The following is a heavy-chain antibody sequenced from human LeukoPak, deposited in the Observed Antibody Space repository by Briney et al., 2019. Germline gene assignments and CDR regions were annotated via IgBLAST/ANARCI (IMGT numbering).Heavy chain of an antibody. D-gene: IGHD2-15*01. CDR3: AKDKFSVAVVADRLKWFDP. Sequence: GGSLRLSCAASGFTFNTYSMSWVRQGPKKGLEWVANIKQDGSEKNYVDSVKGRFTISRDNSKNTLYLQMNSLRADDTAVYYCAKDKFSVAVVADRLKWFDPWGQGTLVTVSS. CDR1: GFTFNTYS. J-gene: IGHJ5*02. V-gene: IGHV3-7*03. CDR2: IKQDGSEK.